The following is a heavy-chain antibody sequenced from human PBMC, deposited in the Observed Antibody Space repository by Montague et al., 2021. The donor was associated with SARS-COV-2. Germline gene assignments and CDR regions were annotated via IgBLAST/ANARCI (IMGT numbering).Heavy chain of an antibody. CDR3: ASEMATIEYYYYGMDV. V-gene: IGHV3-48*03. J-gene: IGHJ6*02. CDR2: ISSSGGTI. D-gene: IGHD5-24*01. Sequence: SLRLSCPASGFTFSSYEMNWVRQAPGKGLEWVSYISSSGGTIYYADSVKGRFTISRDNAKNSLYLQMSSLRAEDTAVYYCASEMATIEYYYYGMDVWGQGTTVTVSS. CDR1: GFTFSSYE.